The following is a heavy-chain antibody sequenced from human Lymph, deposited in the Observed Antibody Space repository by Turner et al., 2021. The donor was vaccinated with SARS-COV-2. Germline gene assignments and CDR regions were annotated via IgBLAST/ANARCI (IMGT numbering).Heavy chain of an antibody. J-gene: IGHJ6*02. CDR2: MNPNSGNT. CDR1: GYTFTSYD. D-gene: IGHD1-26*01. V-gene: IGHV1-8*02. CDR3: ARGRYSGGGMDV. Sequence: QVQLVQSGAEVKKPGASVRVSCKAPGYTFTSYDINWVRQATGQGLEWMGWMNPNSGNTGYAQKFQGRVTMTRNTSISTAYMELSSLRAEDTAVYYCARGRYSGGGMDVWGQGTTVTVSS.